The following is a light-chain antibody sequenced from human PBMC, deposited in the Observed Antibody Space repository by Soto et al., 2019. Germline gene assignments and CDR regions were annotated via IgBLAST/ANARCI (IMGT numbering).Light chain of an antibody. V-gene: IGLV2-14*01. CDR2: DVS. CDR1: VSDVGGYKY. J-gene: IGLJ1*01. CDR3: SSYASSSPFV. Sequence: QSALTQPASVSGSPGQSITISCTGTVSDVGGYKYVSWYQQLPGKAPKLMIYDVSYRPSGVSDRFSGSKSGNTASLIISGLQAEDEADYYCSSYASSSPFVFGTGTKLTVL.